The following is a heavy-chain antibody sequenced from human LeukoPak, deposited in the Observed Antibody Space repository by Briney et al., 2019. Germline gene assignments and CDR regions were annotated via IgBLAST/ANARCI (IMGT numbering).Heavy chain of an antibody. Sequence: SETLSLTCTVSGGSISSGGHYWSWIRQHPGKGLEWIGYIYYSGSTYYNPSLKSRVTISVDTSKNQFSLKLSSVTAADTAVYYCARTLIVVVPAAIWFDPWGQGTLVTVSS. J-gene: IGHJ5*02. V-gene: IGHV4-31*03. D-gene: IGHD2-2*01. CDR2: IYYSGST. CDR3: ARTLIVVVPAAIWFDP. CDR1: GGSISSGGHY.